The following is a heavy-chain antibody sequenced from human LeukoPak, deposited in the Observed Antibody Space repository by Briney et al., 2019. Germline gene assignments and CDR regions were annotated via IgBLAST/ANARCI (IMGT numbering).Heavy chain of an antibody. J-gene: IGHJ4*02. CDR2: IDPDGGGT. Sequence: ASVKVSCKAPGYTFTDYYMHWVRQAPGQGLEWMGWIDPDGGGTNYAQMFRGRVTMTRDTSISTAYMELSSLRSDDTAIYYCARVSGRSGPFEYWGQGTLVTVSS. V-gene: IGHV1-2*02. CDR1: GYTFTDYY. D-gene: IGHD3-3*01. CDR3: ARVSGRSGPFEY.